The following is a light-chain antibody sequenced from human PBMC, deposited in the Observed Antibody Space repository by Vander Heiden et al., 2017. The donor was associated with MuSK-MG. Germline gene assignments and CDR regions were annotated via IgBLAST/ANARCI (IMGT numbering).Light chain of an antibody. Sequence: ELVLTQSPGTLSLSPGDRATLSCRASPSVSSSYLAWYQQKPGQAPRLLIYGASSRATGIPDRFSGSGSGTDFTLTISRLEPEDFAVYYCQQECSSPWTFGQGTKVEIK. CDR3: QQECSSPWT. CDR1: PSVSSSY. V-gene: IGKV3-20*01. J-gene: IGKJ1*01. CDR2: GAS.